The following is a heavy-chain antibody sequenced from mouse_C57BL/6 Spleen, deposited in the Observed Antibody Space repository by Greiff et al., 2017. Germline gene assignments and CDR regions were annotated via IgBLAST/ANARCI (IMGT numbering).Heavy chain of an antibody. D-gene: IGHD2-4*01. CDR3: ARMATYDYDDY. Sequence: VQLKQSGPELVKPGASVKISCKASGYSFTGYYMNWVKQSPEKSLEWIGEINPSTGGTTYNQKFKAKATLTVDKSSSTAYMQLKSLTSEDSAVYYCARMATYDYDDYWGQGTLVTVSA. CDR2: INPSTGGT. J-gene: IGHJ3*01. CDR1: GYSFTGYY. V-gene: IGHV1-42*01.